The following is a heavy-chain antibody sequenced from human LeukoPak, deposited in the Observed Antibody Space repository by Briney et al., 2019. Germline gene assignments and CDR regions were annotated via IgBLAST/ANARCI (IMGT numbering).Heavy chain of an antibody. V-gene: IGHV4-59*01. CDR2: SDYSGGS. Sequence: SETLSLTCTVSGGSISSYYWSWIRQPPGKGVEWSGYSDYSGGSHYNPSLKSRVTISVDTSKNQFSLKLRSVTAADTAVYYCARVGSYAFDIWGQGTMVTVSS. CDR3: ARVGSYAFDI. CDR1: GGSISSYY. J-gene: IGHJ3*02.